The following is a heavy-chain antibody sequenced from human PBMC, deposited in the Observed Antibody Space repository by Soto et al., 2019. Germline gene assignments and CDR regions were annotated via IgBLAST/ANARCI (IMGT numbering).Heavy chain of an antibody. CDR3: AKERDFWSGYENWFDP. Sequence: EVQLLESGGGLVQPGGSLRLSCAASGFTFSSYAMSWVRQAPGKGLEWVSAISGSGGSTYYADSVKGRFTTSRDNSKNTLYLQMNSLRAEDTAVYYCAKERDFWSGYENWFDPWGQGTLVTVSS. D-gene: IGHD3-3*01. CDR2: ISGSGGST. V-gene: IGHV3-23*01. CDR1: GFTFSSYA. J-gene: IGHJ5*02.